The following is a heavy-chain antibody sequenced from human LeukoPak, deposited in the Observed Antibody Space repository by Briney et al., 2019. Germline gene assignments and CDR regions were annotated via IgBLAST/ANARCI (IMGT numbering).Heavy chain of an antibody. CDR3: AREEIRYFDSYYFDY. Sequence: GGSLRLSCAAPGFTFSSYWMSWVRQAPGKGLEWVANIKQDGSEKYYVDSVKGRFTISRDNAKNSLYLQMNSLRAEDTAVYYCAREEIRYFDSYYFDYWGQGTLVTVSS. V-gene: IGHV3-7*01. CDR1: GFTFSSYW. CDR2: IKQDGSEK. D-gene: IGHD3-9*01. J-gene: IGHJ4*02.